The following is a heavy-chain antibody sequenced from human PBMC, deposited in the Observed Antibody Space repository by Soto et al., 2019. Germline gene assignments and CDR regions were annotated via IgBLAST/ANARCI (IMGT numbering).Heavy chain of an antibody. J-gene: IGHJ4*02. CDR1: GFTFSSYG. Sequence: PGGSLRLSCAASGFTFSSYGMHWVRQAPGKGLEWVAVISYDGSNKYYADSVKGRFTISRDNSKNTLYLQMNSLRAEDTTVYYCATRSWFGDHRPDYWGQGTLVTVSS. V-gene: IGHV3-30*03. CDR3: ATRSWFGDHRPDY. CDR2: ISYDGSNK. D-gene: IGHD3-10*01.